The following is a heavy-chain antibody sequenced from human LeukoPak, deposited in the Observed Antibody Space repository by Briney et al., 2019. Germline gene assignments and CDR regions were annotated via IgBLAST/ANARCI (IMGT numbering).Heavy chain of an antibody. V-gene: IGHV4-39*01. J-gene: IGHJ4*02. CDR1: GGSISRSNNY. CDR3: ARHEEEDGYNAKTMDY. Sequence: SETLSLTCTVSGGSISRSNNYWGWVRQPPGKELEWIGSIHYSGTTYYNPSLRSRVTIFVDTSKNQFSLILTSVTAADTAVYYCARHEEEDGYNAKTMDYWGQGTLVTVSS. CDR2: IHYSGTT. D-gene: IGHD5-24*01.